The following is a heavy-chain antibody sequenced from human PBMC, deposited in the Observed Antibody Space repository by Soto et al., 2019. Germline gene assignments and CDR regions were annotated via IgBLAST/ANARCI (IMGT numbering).Heavy chain of an antibody. J-gene: IGHJ6*02. CDR1: GFSFSSYA. CDR3: AKALSSYYYGTDV. Sequence: XVFLSRSFAASGFSFSSYAMSWVRQAPGKGLEWVSAISGSGGSTYYADSVKGRFTISRDNSKNTLYLQMNSLRAEETAVYQCAKALSSYYYGTDVWGQGTTVT. V-gene: IGHV3-23*01. CDR2: ISGSGGST. D-gene: IGHD2-2*01.